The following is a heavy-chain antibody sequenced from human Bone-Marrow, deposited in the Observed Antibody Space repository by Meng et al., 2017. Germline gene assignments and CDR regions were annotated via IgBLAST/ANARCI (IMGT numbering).Heavy chain of an antibody. CDR1: NDSIRSGDYY. J-gene: IGHJ4*02. D-gene: IGHD4-17*01. CDR2: IYYSGTT. CDR3: ARDRGGYGDISY. Sequence: QVQLQESGPGLVKPPQTLSLTCTVSNDSIRSGDYYWSWIRQPLGKGLEWIGFIYYSGTTYYNPSLKSRVTISVDTSKNQFSLNLSSVTAADTAVYYCARDRGGYGDISYWGQGTLVTVSS. V-gene: IGHV4-30-4*01.